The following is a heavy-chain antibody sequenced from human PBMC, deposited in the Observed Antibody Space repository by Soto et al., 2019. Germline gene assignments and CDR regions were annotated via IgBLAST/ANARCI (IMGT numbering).Heavy chain of an antibody. Sequence: ESGGGLVQPGGSLRLSCAASGFTFSSYSMNWVRQAPGKGLEWVSYISSSSSTIYYADSVKGRFTISRDNAKNSLYLQMNSLRAEDTAVYYCARDVYSSSLGWFDPWGQGTLVTVSS. CDR2: ISSSSSTI. V-gene: IGHV3-48*01. CDR3: ARDVYSSSLGWFDP. J-gene: IGHJ5*02. D-gene: IGHD6-6*01. CDR1: GFTFSSYS.